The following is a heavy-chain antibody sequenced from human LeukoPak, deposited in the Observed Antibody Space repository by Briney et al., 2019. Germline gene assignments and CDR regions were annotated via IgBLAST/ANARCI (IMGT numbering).Heavy chain of an antibody. V-gene: IGHV3-53*01. CDR3: VASTYSQRNYFDV. J-gene: IGHJ4*02. CDR1: GFTVSTIY. CDR2: IYHGEST. Sequence: AGGSLRLSCAASGFTVSTIYMSWVRQAPGKGLEWISVIYHGESTFYVDSVKGRSTISRDNSKNTLFLQMNSLRAEDTAVYYCVASTYSQRNYFDVWGQGTLVTVSS. D-gene: IGHD6-19*01.